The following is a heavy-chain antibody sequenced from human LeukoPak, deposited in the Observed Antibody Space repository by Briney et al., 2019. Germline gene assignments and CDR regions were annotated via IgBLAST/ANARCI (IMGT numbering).Heavy chain of an antibody. J-gene: IGHJ4*02. V-gene: IGHV3-53*01. D-gene: IGHD3-10*01. Sequence: GGSLRLSCAASGFTVSSNYMNWVRQAPGKGLEWVSVLYSGGNTYYADSVKGRFTISRDNSKNTLYLQMNSLRAEDTAVYYCARYDGGSGPFDYWGQGTLVTVSS. CDR2: LYSGGNT. CDR1: GFTVSSNY. CDR3: ARYDGGSGPFDY.